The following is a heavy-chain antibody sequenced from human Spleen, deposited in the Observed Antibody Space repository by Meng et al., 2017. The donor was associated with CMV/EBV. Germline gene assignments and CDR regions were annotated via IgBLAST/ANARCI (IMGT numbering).Heavy chain of an antibody. D-gene: IGHD3-22*01. CDR1: GFTFSNYG. CDR2: IQYDGSHK. CDR3: AKGTNFYDSSGPFDY. V-gene: IGHV3-30*02. J-gene: IGHJ4*02. Sequence: GESLKISCAASGFTFSNYGMHWVRQAPGKGLEWVAFIQYDGSHKYYADSVKGRFTISRDNSKNTLYLQMNSLRPEESAVHYCAKGTNFYDSSGPFDYWGQGTVVTVSS.